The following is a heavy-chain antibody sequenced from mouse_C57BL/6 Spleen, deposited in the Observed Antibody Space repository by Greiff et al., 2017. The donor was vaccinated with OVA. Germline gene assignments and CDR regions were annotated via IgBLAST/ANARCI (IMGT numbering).Heavy chain of an antibody. J-gene: IGHJ2*01. CDR3: ARRAYGSSPDY. CDR1: GYTFTSSW. Sequence: QVQLKQPGAELVKPGASVKMSCKASGYTFTSSWITWVKQRPGQGLEWIGDIYPGSGSTNYNEKFKSKATLTVDTSSSTAYMQLSSLTSEDSAVYYCARRAYGSSPDYWGQGTTLTVSS. CDR2: IYPGSGST. D-gene: IGHD1-1*01. V-gene: IGHV1-55*01.